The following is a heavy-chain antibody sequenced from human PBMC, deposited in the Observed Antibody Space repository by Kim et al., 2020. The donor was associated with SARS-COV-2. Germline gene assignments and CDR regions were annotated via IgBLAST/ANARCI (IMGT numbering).Heavy chain of an antibody. V-gene: IGHV3-53*01. CDR3: ARGKGRGLDP. Sequence: STDYADSVKGRFTISRDNSKNTLYLQMNSLRAEDTAVYYCARGKGRGLDPWGQGTLVTVSS. CDR2: ST. D-gene: IGHD3-16*01. J-gene: IGHJ5*02.